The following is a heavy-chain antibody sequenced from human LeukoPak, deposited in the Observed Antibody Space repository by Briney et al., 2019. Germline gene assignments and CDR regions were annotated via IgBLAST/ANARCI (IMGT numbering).Heavy chain of an antibody. V-gene: IGHV4-59*01. Sequence: SETLSLTCTVSGGSISSYYWSWIRQPPGKGLEWIGYIYYSGSTNYNPSLKSRVTISVDTSKNQFSLKLSSVTAADTAVYYCARGSYYSPKTPKLSALDYWGQGPLVTVSS. CDR2: IYYSGST. CDR1: GGSISSYY. D-gene: IGHD4-11*01. J-gene: IGHJ4*02. CDR3: ARGSYYSPKTPKLSALDY.